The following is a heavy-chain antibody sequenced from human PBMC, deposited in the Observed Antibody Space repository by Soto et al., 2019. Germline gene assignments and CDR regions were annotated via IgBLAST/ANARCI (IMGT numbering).Heavy chain of an antibody. CDR1: GYSFTSYW. V-gene: IGHV5-51*01. J-gene: IGHJ6*01. D-gene: IGHD6-19*01. Sequence: PXESLKISCRGRGYSFTSYWIGWVRQMPGKGLEWMGIIYPGESDTRYSPSFQGQVTIAADKSISRAYLLGRSLKASETAMYSCARHLAVAGMHYYYGMDVWGQGATVTVSS. CDR3: ARHLAVAGMHYYYGMDV. CDR2: IYPGESDT.